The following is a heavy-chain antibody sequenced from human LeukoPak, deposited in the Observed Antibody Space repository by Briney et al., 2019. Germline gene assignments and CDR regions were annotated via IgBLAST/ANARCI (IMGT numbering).Heavy chain of an antibody. Sequence: PGGSLRLSCAASGFTFSSYAMSWVRQAPGKGLEWVSAISGSGGSTYYADSVKGRFTISRDNSKNTLYLQMNSLRAEDTAVYYCARDFSGSYLIDYWGQGTLVTVSS. V-gene: IGHV3-23*01. CDR1: GFTFSSYA. J-gene: IGHJ4*02. CDR2: ISGSGGST. CDR3: ARDFSGSYLIDY. D-gene: IGHD1-26*01.